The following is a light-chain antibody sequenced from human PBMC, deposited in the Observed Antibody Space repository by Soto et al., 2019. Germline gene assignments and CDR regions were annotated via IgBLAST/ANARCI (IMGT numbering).Light chain of an antibody. V-gene: IGKV1-39*01. J-gene: IGKJ5*01. CDR3: QQTYSTPIT. CDR1: QTVRTY. CDR2: AAY. Sequence: EIQRTQYPSSLSASVGDRFTIRGLASQTVRTYLNWYQQKPGKAPILLIYAAYGLPSAVPPRFTGAGSETDFTLTISSLQPEDFGTYYCQQTYSTPITFGQGTRLEIK.